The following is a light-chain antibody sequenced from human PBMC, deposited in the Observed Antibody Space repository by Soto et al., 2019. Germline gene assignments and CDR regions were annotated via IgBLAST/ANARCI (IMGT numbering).Light chain of an antibody. CDR1: QSISSY. CDR3: QQSYSTPFT. V-gene: IGKV1-39*01. Sequence: DIQMTQSPSSLSASVGDRVTITCRASQSISSYLNWYQQKPGKAPKLLIYAASSLQSGVPSRFNGSGPGTDFTLTISSLQPEDFATYYCQQSYSTPFTFGPGTKVDIK. CDR2: AAS. J-gene: IGKJ3*01.